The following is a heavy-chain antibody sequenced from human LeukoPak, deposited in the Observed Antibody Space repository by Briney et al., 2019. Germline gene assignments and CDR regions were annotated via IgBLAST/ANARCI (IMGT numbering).Heavy chain of an antibody. CDR2: INHDESKK. V-gene: IGHV3-7*01. J-gene: IGHJ4*02. CDR1: GFAFSDHW. CDR3: ARQAY. Sequence: SGGSLRLSCAASGFAFSDHWMIWVRQAPGKGLEWVANINHDESKKYYVDSVEGRFTISRDNAKNSLYLQMNSLRVEDTALYYCARQAYWGQGILVTVSS.